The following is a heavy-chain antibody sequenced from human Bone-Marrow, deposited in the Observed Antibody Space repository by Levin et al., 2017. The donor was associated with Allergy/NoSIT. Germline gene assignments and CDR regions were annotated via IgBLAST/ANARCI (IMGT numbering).Heavy chain of an antibody. J-gene: IGHJ6*02. D-gene: IGHD3-22*01. CDR2: ISAGGNYI. Sequence: SCAASGILFSSYDMNWVRQAPGKGLEWVSSISAGGNYIYYADSVKGRFTISRDNAKNSLFLQMNSLRAEDTAGYYCASWAVYHYDRSAFDYFYYAMAVWGQGTTVTVSS. V-gene: IGHV3-21*01. CDR3: ASWAVYHYDRSAFDYFYYAMAV. CDR1: GILFSSYD.